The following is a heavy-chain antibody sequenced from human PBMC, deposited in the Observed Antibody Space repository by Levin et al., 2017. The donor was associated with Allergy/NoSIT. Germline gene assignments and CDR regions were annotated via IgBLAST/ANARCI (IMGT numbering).Heavy chain of an antibody. CDR3: ARGPISDY. CDR2: INEDSDTI. Sequence: GGSLRLSCEASGFSFVTYEMTWVRQAPGKGLEWIAYINEDSDTIYYADSVKGRFTISRDNAKNSLSLQMDTLRAEDTAVYCGARGPISDYGSRGAQVTVSS. V-gene: IGHV3-48*03. D-gene: IGHD3-3*01. J-gene: IGHJ4*02. CDR1: GFSFVTYE.